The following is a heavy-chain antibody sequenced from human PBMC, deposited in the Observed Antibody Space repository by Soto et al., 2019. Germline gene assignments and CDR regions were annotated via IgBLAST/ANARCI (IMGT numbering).Heavy chain of an antibody. CDR3: ARDGRYCSSTSCYSFYYYCMDV. D-gene: IGHD2-2*02. CDR1: GYTFTSYG. Sequence: QVQLVQSGAEVKKPGASVKVSCKASGYTFTSYGISWVRQAPGQGLEWMGWISAYNGNTNYAQKLQGRVTMTTDTSTSTAYMELRSLRSDDTAVYYCARDGRYCSSTSCYSFYYYCMDVWGQGTTVTVSS. V-gene: IGHV1-18*04. J-gene: IGHJ6*02. CDR2: ISAYNGNT.